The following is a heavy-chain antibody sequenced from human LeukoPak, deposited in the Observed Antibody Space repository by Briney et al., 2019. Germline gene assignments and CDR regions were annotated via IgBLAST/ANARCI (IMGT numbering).Heavy chain of an antibody. V-gene: IGHV3-30*18. CDR1: GFSFISYG. CDR2: ISDDGRNK. Sequence: GGSLRLSCAASGFSFISYGMHWVRQAPGKGLEWVGVISDDGRNKKYADSVKGRFTISRDNSKDALYLQMNSLRDEDTAVYYCAKRPSDYGDYVTYFDYWGQGTLVTVSS. J-gene: IGHJ4*02. D-gene: IGHD4-17*01. CDR3: AKRPSDYGDYVTYFDY.